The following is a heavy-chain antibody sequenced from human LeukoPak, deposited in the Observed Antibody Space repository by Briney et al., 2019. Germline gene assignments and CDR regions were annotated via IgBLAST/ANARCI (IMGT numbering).Heavy chain of an antibody. D-gene: IGHD3-9*01. CDR3: ARGASGGYFDWSKRYFDY. CDR1: GYTFTSYD. J-gene: IGHJ4*02. V-gene: IGHV1-8*01. Sequence: ASVKVSCKSSGYTFTSYDINWVRQATGQGLEWMGLMNHNSGNTGYAQKFQGRVTMTRNTSISTAYMELSSLRSEDTAVYYCARGASGGYFDWSKRYFDYWGQGTLVTVSS. CDR2: MNHNSGNT.